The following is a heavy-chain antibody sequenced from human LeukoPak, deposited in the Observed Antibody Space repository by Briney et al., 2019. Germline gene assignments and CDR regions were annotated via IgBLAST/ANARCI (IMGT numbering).Heavy chain of an antibody. CDR1: GFTVSSNY. V-gene: IGHV3-53*01. CDR3: ARDLRPNYYYYGMDV. J-gene: IGHJ6*02. D-gene: IGHD5/OR15-5a*01. CDR2: IYSGGST. Sequence: GGSLRLSCAASGFTVSSNYMSWVRQAPGKGLEWVSVIYSGGSTYYADSVKGRLTISRDNSKNTLYLQMNSLRAEDTAVYYCARDLRPNYYYYGMDVWGQGTTVTVSS.